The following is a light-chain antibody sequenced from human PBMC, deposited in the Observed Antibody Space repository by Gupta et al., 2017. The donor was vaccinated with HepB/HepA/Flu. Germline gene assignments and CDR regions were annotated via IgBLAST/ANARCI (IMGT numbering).Light chain of an antibody. V-gene: IGKV1-39*01. J-gene: IGKJ2*01. Sequence: DIQMTQSPSSLSASVGDRVTITCRASQSISSYLNWYQQKPGKAPKLLIYAASSLQSGVPSRFSGSGSGTDFTLTISSRQPEDFATYYCQQSYSTPLYTFGQGTKVEIK. CDR2: AAS. CDR3: QQSYSTPLYT. CDR1: QSISSY.